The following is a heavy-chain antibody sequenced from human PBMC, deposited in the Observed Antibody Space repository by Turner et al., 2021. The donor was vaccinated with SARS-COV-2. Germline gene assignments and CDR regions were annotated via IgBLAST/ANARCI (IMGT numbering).Heavy chain of an antibody. Sequence: QVQLVHSGAEGKKPGSPVKVSCKASGGTFSSYSISWVRQAPGQGLEWMGRINPILGIANYAQRFQGRVTITADKSTNTAYMELSSLRSEDTAVYYCARDDSSGYYSGAFDIWGQGTMVTVSS. CDR2: INPILGIA. V-gene: IGHV1-69*04. D-gene: IGHD3-22*01. CDR3: ARDDSSGYYSGAFDI. J-gene: IGHJ3*02. CDR1: GGTFSSYS.